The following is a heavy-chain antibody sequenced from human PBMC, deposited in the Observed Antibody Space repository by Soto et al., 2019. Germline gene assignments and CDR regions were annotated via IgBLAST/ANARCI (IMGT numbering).Heavy chain of an antibody. CDR2: ISYDGSNK. D-gene: IGHD3-10*01. Sequence: GGSLRLSCAASGFTFSSYGMHWVRQAPGKGLEWVAVISYDGSNKYYADSVKGRFTISRDNSKNTLYLQMNSLRAEDTAVYYCAKEFHYGSGSYYIFDYWGQGTLVTVSS. CDR1: GFTFSSYG. V-gene: IGHV3-30*18. CDR3: AKEFHYGSGSYYIFDY. J-gene: IGHJ4*02.